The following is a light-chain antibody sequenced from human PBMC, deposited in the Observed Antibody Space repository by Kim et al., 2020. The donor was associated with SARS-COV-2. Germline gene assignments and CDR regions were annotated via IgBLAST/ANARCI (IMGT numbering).Light chain of an antibody. CDR3: KSYTGSSTLV. V-gene: IGLV2-14*03. Sequence: GQSITISCTGTSSDIGSYNFVSCYQQHPGKAPKLMIYDVSFRPSGVSNRFSGSKSGNTASLTISGLQPEDEADYYCKSYTGSSTLVFGGGTQLTVL. CDR1: SSDIGSYNF. CDR2: DVS. J-gene: IGLJ2*01.